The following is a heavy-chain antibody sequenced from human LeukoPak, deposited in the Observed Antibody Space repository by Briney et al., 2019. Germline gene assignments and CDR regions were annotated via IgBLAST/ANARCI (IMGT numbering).Heavy chain of an antibody. D-gene: IGHD2-15*01. J-gene: IGHJ6*03. V-gene: IGHV4-59*01. CDR1: DGSKSSYY. Sequence: RSSETLSLTCSVSDGSKSSYYWCWIRQTPGKRLEWIGYVYSSGTTNYNPSLKSRVNISLDTSKKHFSLTLRSVIAADTAVYYCARDHGGWSSPYYYMDVWGKGTTVTVSS. CDR3: ARDHGGWSSPYYYMDV. CDR2: VYSSGTT.